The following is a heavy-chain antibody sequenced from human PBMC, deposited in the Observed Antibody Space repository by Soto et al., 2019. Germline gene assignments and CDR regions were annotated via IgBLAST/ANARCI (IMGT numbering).Heavy chain of an antibody. Sequence: QVQLVQPGAEVKKLGASVKFSCKASGYIFTNFYIHWVRQAPGQGLEWIGIINPNGGSTNYAQNFQGIVTMTRDTSTSTVYIDLSSLRSEDTAVYYCTRGLASGDYWGQGILITVSS. CDR1: GYIFTNFY. D-gene: IGHD6-6*01. V-gene: IGHV1-46*03. CDR3: TRGLASGDY. J-gene: IGHJ4*02. CDR2: INPNGGST.